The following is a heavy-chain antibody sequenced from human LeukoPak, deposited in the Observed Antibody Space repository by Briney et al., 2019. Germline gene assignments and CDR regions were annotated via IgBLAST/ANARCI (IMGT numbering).Heavy chain of an antibody. J-gene: IGHJ5*02. CDR2: IYHSGST. V-gene: IGHV4-38-2*02. Sequence: SETLSLTCTVSGYSISSGYYWGWIRQPPGKGLEWIGSIYHSGSTYYNPSLKSRVTIPVDTSKNQFSLKLSSVTAADTAVYYCARDTREVPAAMSGTLWFDPWGQGTLVTVSS. D-gene: IGHD2-2*01. CDR1: GYSISSGYY. CDR3: ARDTREVPAAMSGTLWFDP.